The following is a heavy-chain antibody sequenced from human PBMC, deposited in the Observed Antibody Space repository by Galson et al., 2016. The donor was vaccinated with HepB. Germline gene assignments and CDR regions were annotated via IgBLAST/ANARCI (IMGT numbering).Heavy chain of an antibody. J-gene: IGHJ4*02. CDR2: IDPSDSDI. CDR3: ARHLPRVSPLDY. CDR1: GYTFTTYW. Sequence: QSGAEVKKPGESLRISCKGSGYTFTTYWITWVRQMPGKGLEWMGRIDPSDSDINYSPSFEGHVTISVDKSITSAYLQWSSLRASDTAIYYCARHLPRVSPLDYWGQGTLVTVSS. V-gene: IGHV5-10-1*01.